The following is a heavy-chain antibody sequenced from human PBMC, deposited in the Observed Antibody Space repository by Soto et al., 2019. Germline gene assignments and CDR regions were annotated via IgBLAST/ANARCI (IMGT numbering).Heavy chain of an antibody. Sequence: QVQLVQSGAEVKKPGSSVKVSCKASGGTFSSYAISWVRQAPGQGLEWMGGIIPIFGTANYAQKFQGRVTITADESTSTAYMELSCLRSDDTAVYYCARDFNRAWYGSSWYRENWFDPWGQGTLVTVSS. V-gene: IGHV1-69*01. CDR2: IIPIFGTA. CDR1: GGTFSSYA. CDR3: ARDFNRAWYGSSWYRENWFDP. D-gene: IGHD6-13*01. J-gene: IGHJ5*02.